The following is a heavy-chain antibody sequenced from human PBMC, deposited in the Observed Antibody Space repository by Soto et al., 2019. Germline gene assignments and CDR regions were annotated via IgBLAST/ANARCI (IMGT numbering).Heavy chain of an antibody. J-gene: IGHJ4*02. Sequence: PSETLSLTCTVSGGSISSSSYYWGWIRQPPGKGLEWIGYIYYSGSTNYNPSLKSRVTISVDTSKNQFSLNLSSVTAADTAVYYCARDRRYVSGWAADFWGQGTLVTV. CDR1: GGSISSSSYY. CDR2: IYYSGST. D-gene: IGHD6-19*01. CDR3: ARDRRYVSGWAADF. V-gene: IGHV4-61*05.